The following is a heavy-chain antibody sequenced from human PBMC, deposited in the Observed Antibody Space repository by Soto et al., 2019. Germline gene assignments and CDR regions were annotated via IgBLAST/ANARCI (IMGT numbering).Heavy chain of an antibody. V-gene: IGHV1-8*01. CDR2: MNPNSGNT. CDR1: GYTFTSYD. Sequence: ASVKVSCKASGYTFTSYDINWVRQATGQGLEWMGWMNPNSGNTGYAQKFQGRVTMTRNTSISTAYMELSSLRSEDTAVYYCARFDRIAVAGTNDAFDIWGQGTMVTVSS. J-gene: IGHJ3*02. CDR3: ARFDRIAVAGTNDAFDI. D-gene: IGHD6-19*01.